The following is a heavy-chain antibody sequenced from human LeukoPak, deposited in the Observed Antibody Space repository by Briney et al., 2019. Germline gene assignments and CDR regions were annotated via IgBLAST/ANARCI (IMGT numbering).Heavy chain of an antibody. CDR3: ARSGYNRFDY. CDR2: FSGSGGGT. CDR1: GFTFSSYA. D-gene: IGHD5-24*01. Sequence: GGSLRLSCSASGFTFSSYAMSWVRQAPGKGLEWVSAFSGSGGGTYYADSVKGRFTISRDNSKNTLYLQMNSLRAEDTAVYFCARSGYNRFDYWGQGTLVTVSS. J-gene: IGHJ4*02. V-gene: IGHV3-23*01.